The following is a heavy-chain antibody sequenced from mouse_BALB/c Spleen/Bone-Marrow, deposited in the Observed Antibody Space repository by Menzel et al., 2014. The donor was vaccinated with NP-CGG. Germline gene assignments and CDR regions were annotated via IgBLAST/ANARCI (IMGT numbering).Heavy chain of an antibody. Sequence: EVKLQESGAALVKPGASVKLSCTASGFNINDTYMHWVKQRPEQGLEWIGRIDPENGDTEYAPKFQGKATMTADTSSNTAYLQLSSLTSEDTAVDYCNEGYGKDGIWGQDTTLIV. CDR2: IDPENGDT. D-gene: IGHD2-10*02. J-gene: IGHJ2*01. V-gene: IGHV14-4*02. CDR3: NEGYGKDGI. CDR1: GFNINDTY.